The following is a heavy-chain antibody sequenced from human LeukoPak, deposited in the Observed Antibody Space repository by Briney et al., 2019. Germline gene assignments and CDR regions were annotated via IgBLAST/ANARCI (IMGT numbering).Heavy chain of an antibody. Sequence: PGGSLRLSCAASGFTFSSYSMNWVRQAPGKGLEWVSSISSSSSYIYYADSVKGRFTISRDNAKNSLYLQMNSLRAEDTAVYYCAFLPHYYDSSGPANDYWGQGTLVTVSS. CDR1: GFTFSSYS. D-gene: IGHD3-22*01. CDR2: ISSSSSYI. V-gene: IGHV3-21*01. CDR3: AFLPHYYDSSGPANDY. J-gene: IGHJ4*02.